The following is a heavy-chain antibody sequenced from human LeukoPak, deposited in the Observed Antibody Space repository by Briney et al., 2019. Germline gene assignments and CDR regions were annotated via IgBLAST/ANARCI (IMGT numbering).Heavy chain of an antibody. V-gene: IGHV4-34*01. CDR1: GGSFSDYS. Sequence: PSETLSLTCAVHGGSFSDYSWTWIRQSPGKGLEWIGEISHTGGTNYKPSLNSRVTISVDTSKKQFSLKLSSVTAADTAVYFCVRSGPAAGRPDAFDIWGQGTMVTVSS. J-gene: IGHJ3*02. CDR2: ISHTGGT. D-gene: IGHD2-2*01. CDR3: VRSGPAAGRPDAFDI.